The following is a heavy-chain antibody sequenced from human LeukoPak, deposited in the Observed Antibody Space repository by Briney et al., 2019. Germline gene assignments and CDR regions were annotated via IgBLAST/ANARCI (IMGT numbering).Heavy chain of an antibody. D-gene: IGHD1-26*01. CDR1: GFTFSSYA. CDR3: TKDQTRIVGATNSFDY. Sequence: GGSLRLSCAASGFTFSSYAMHWVRQAPGKGLEWVAVISYDGSNKYYADSVKGRFTISRDNSKNTLYLQMNSLRAEDTALYYCTKDQTRIVGATNSFDYWGQGTLVTVSS. J-gene: IGHJ4*02. V-gene: IGHV3-30-3*01. CDR2: ISYDGSNK.